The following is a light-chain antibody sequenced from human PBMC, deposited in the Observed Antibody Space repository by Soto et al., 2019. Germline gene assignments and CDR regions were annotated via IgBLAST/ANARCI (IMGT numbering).Light chain of an antibody. J-gene: IGLJ2*01. Sequence: QSALTQPPSASGSSGQSVTISCTGTSSAVGGYNYVSWYQQHPGKAPKLIIFEVNRRPSGVPDRFSGSKSGNTASLTVSGIQAEDEADYYCCSYAGSNNLIFGGGTKLTVL. V-gene: IGLV2-8*01. CDR2: EVN. CDR3: CSYAGSNNLI. CDR1: SSAVGGYNY.